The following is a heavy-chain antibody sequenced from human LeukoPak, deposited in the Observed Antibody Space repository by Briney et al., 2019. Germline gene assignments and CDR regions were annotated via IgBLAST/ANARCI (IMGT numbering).Heavy chain of an antibody. V-gene: IGHV3-30*18. Sequence: GRSLRLSCAASGFTFSSYGMHWVRQAPGKGLEWVAVISYDGSNKYYADSVKGRFTISGDNSKNTLYLQMNSLRAEDTAVYYCAKDLGVAGDYYFDYWGQGTLVTVSS. CDR3: AKDLGVAGDYYFDY. CDR2: ISYDGSNK. D-gene: IGHD6-19*01. CDR1: GFTFSSYG. J-gene: IGHJ4*02.